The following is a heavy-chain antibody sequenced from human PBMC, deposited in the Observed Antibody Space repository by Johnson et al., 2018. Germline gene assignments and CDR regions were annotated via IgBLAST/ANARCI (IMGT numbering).Heavy chain of an antibody. CDR2: ISYDGSNK. CDR3: ARARSWGIQLYYYYYGMDV. CDR1: GFTFSSYG. V-gene: IGHV3-30*03. J-gene: IGHJ6*02. Sequence: QVQLVQSGGGVVQPGRSXRLSCAASGFTFSSYGMHWVRQAPGKGLEWVAVISYDGSNKYYADSVKGRFTISRDSYKNTLYLQMNSLRAEETAVYYCARARSWGIQLYYYYYGMDVGGQGTTVTVSS. D-gene: IGHD5-18*01.